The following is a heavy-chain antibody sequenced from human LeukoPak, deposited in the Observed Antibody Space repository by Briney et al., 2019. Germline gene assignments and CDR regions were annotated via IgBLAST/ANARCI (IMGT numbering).Heavy chain of an antibody. CDR1: GYLVTHHW. V-gene: IGHV5-51*01. D-gene: IGHD3-10*01. CDR3: AYSGSYYNPPFQY. J-gene: IGHJ4*02. CDR2: IHTGNSDS. Sequence: VESLKIPCKGSGYLVTHHWIGWVRPMPGKGLEWMAIIHTGNSDSKYSPSFQGQVTMSVDKSISTAYLQWSSLKASDTAMYYCAYSGSYYNPPFQYWGQGTLVTVSS.